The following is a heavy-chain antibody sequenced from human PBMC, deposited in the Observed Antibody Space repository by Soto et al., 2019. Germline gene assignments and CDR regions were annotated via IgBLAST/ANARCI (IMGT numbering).Heavy chain of an antibody. CDR2: ISGSGGST. Sequence: EVQLLESGGGLVQPGGSLRLSCAASGFTFSSYAMSWVRQAPGKGLEWVSAISGSGGSTYYADSVKGRFTISRDNSKNTLYLRMNSLRAEDTAVYYCAKGTYYYDSSGYYGYWGQGTLVTVSS. CDR1: GFTFSSYA. D-gene: IGHD3-22*01. V-gene: IGHV3-23*01. CDR3: AKGTYYYDSSGYYGY. J-gene: IGHJ4*02.